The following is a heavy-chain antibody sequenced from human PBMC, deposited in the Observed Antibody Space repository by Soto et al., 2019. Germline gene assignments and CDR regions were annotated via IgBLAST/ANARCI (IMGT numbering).Heavy chain of an antibody. CDR1: GYIFSDYG. J-gene: IGHJ4*02. V-gene: IGHV1-18*04. D-gene: IGHD4-17*01. CDR3: AKRTSGTTWGESDY. Sequence: QVQVMQSGAEVKKPGDSVKVSCKTSGYIFSDYGINWVRQAPGQGLEWKRWISGYSGNANLAQKFQGRVTMTTDQSTRTAYMELRRLRSDDTAVYYCAKRTSGTTWGESDYWGQGTLVTVSS. CDR2: ISGYSGNA.